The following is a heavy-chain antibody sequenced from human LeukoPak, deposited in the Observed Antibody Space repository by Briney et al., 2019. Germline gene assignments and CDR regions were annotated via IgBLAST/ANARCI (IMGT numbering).Heavy chain of an antibody. V-gene: IGHV1-69*06. Sequence: SVKVSCKASGGTFSNYAINWVRQAPGQGLEWMGGIIPIFGTANYAQKFQGRVTNTADKSTSTVYMELNSLKSEDTAVYYCARGWDYDSGGRPTAYVYWGQGTLVTVSS. CDR2: IIPIFGTA. CDR1: GGTFSNYA. J-gene: IGHJ4*02. D-gene: IGHD3-22*01. CDR3: ARGWDYDSGGRPTAYVY.